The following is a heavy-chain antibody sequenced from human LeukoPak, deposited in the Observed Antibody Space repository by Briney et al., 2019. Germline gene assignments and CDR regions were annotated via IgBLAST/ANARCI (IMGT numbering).Heavy chain of an antibody. D-gene: IGHD2-21*02. V-gene: IGHV3-23*01. CDR1: GFTFSSYA. J-gene: IGHJ4*02. Sequence: PGGSLRLSCAASGFTFSSYAMSWVRQAPGKGLEWVSGISGSGGSTYYADSVKGRFTISRDNSKNTLYLQMNSLRAEDTAVYYCAKSRSVVVTVGGDYWGQGTLVTVSS. CDR3: AKSRSVVVTVGGDY. CDR2: ISGSGGST.